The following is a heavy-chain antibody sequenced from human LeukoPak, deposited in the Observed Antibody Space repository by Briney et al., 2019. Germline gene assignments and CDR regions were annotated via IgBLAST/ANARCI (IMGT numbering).Heavy chain of an antibody. V-gene: IGHV1-24*01. CDR1: GYTLTELS. CDR3: TTDHTRLSSWSWGAFDI. CDR2: FDPEDGET. Sequence: GASVKVSCKVSGYTLTELSMHWVRQAPGKGLEWMGGFDPEDGETIFAQRFQGRVTMTEDTSTGTAYMGLSSLRSEDTAVYYCTTDHTRLSSWSWGAFDIWGQGTMVSVCS. D-gene: IGHD6-13*01. J-gene: IGHJ3*02.